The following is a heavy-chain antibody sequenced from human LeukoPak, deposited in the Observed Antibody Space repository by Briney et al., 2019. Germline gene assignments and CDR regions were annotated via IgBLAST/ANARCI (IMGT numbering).Heavy chain of an antibody. CDR1: GFTFSSYG. CDR2: IRYDGSNK. D-gene: IGHD2-21*02. Sequence: GGSLRLSCAASGFTFSSYGMHWVRQAPGKGLEWVAFIRYDGSNKYYADSVKGRFTVSRDNSKSTLYLQMNSLRPEDTAVYYCAKPGGALCGGDCYSYYFDSWGQGAPVTVSS. J-gene: IGHJ4*02. CDR3: AKPGGALCGGDCYSYYFDS. V-gene: IGHV3-30*02.